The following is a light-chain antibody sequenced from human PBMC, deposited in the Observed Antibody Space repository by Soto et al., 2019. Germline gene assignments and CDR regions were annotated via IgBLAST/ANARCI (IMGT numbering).Light chain of an antibody. J-gene: IGKJ1*01. CDR3: QQYGDSPWT. Sequence: EMVMTQSPDTLSVSPGERATLSCRASQSVSSNLAWYQQKPGQAPRLVIYGASSRATGIPDRFSGSGSGTDFTLTISRLVPEDFAVYYCQQYGDSPWTFGQGTKVDI. V-gene: IGKV3-20*01. CDR1: QSVSSN. CDR2: GAS.